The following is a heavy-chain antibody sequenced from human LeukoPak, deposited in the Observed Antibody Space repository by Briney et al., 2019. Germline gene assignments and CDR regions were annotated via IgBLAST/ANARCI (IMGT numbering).Heavy chain of an antibody. CDR3: ARGTGYSSGSGFDY. CDR2: INHSGST. J-gene: IGHJ4*01. V-gene: IGHV4-34*01. CDR1: GGSFSGYY. D-gene: IGHD6-19*01. Sequence: SETLSLTCAVYGGSFSGYYWSWIRQPPGKGLEWIGEINHSGSTNYNPSLKSRVTISVDTSKNQFSLKLSSVTAADTAVYYCARGTGYSSGSGFDYWGQEPWSPSPQ.